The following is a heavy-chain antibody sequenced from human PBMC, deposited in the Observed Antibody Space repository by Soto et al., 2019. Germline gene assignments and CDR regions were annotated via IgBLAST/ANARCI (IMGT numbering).Heavy chain of an antibody. CDR3: ARANYFDI. Sequence: SETLSLTCTVSGGSISRYYWTWIRQSPGKGLEWIGNIYYTGSTNYSPSLKSRVTISLDTSKNQFSLKLRSVTAADTAVYYCARANYFDIWGQGTMVTVSS. CDR2: IYYTGST. CDR1: GGSISRYY. J-gene: IGHJ3*02. D-gene: IGHD2-8*01. V-gene: IGHV4-59*01.